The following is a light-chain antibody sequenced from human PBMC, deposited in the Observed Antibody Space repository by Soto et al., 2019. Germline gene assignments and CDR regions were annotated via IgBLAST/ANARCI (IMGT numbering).Light chain of an antibody. CDR3: QQYASSET. V-gene: IGKV3-20*01. CDR1: QSVSSSY. Sequence: WMRPPPGVCLSPGERTTLSCRASQSVSSSYLAWYQQKPGQAPRLLIYGASSRATGIPDRFSGSGSGTDFTLTISRLEPEDFAVYYSQQYASSETFCQGTKVDI. CDR2: GAS. J-gene: IGKJ1*01.